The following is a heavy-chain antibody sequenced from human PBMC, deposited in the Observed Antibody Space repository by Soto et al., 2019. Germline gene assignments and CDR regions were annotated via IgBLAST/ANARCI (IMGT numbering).Heavy chain of an antibody. D-gene: IGHD1-1*01. CDR1: GLTVRGKKY. CDR2: LYDVDGT. V-gene: IGHV3-53*01. CDR3: ASWLEREHAYDI. J-gene: IGHJ3*02. Sequence: DVQPVASGGGLIQPGGSLRLSCAALGLTVRGKKYITWVRQAPGKGLEWVSALYDVDGTYYADSAKGRFTISRDNSNNIIYLQMNSLGPDDTAVYYCASWLEREHAYDIWGLGTMVTVSS.